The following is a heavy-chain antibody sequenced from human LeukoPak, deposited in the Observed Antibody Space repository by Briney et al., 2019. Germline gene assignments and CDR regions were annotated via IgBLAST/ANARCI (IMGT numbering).Heavy chain of an antibody. CDR3: AKIRLALNYFDY. Sequence: PGGSLRLSCAASGFTVSSNYMSWVRQAPGKGLEWVSAISGSGGSTYYADSVKGRFTISRDNSKNTLYLQMNSLRAEDTAVYYCAKIRLALNYFDYWGQGTLVTVSS. J-gene: IGHJ4*02. D-gene: IGHD2-21*01. CDR1: GFTVSSNY. CDR2: ISGSGGST. V-gene: IGHV3-23*01.